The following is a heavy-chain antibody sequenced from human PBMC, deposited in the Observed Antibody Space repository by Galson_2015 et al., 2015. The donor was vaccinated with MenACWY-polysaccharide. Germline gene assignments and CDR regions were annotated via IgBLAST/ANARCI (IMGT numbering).Heavy chain of an antibody. CDR1: GLKFRGSG. CDR2: IQYNGSQK. Sequence: SLRLSCAASGLKFRGSGMHWVRQAPGKGLEWVAVIQYNGSQKQYIDSVKGRFTISRDNSKNTLYLEINSLRAEDTALYYCAREGSRSVFHAFDVWGQGTMVIVSS. V-gene: IGHV3-33*01. CDR3: AREGSRSVFHAFDV. J-gene: IGHJ3*01. D-gene: IGHD1-26*01.